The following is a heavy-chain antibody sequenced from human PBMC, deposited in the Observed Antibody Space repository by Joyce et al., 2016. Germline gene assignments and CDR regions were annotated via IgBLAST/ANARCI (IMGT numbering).Heavy chain of an antibody. J-gene: IGHJ5*02. Sequence: QEQLVQSGTEVKKPGASVKVSCKTSGYNFSGYYIHWVRQAPGQGLEWMGWINAKSGATNYAQKVQGRGTMTRDTSISTADMELGRLRSDDTAVYYCAREGPYNWNDYWFDPWGQGTLVTVSS. D-gene: IGHD1-1*01. CDR2: INAKSGAT. V-gene: IGHV1-2*02. CDR1: GYNFSGYY. CDR3: AREGPYNWNDYWFDP.